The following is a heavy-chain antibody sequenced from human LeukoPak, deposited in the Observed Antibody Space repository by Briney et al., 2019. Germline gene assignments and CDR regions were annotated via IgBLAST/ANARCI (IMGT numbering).Heavy chain of an antibody. V-gene: IGHV3-30-3*01. Sequence: GGSLRLSCAASGFTFSSYAMHWVRQAPGKGLEWVAVISYDGTNKYYADSVKGRFTISRDNSKNTLYLQMNSLRAEDTAVYHCASYYYGSGTSLGYWGQGTLVTVSS. CDR1: GFTFSSYA. CDR2: ISYDGTNK. CDR3: ASYYYGSGTSLGY. D-gene: IGHD3-10*01. J-gene: IGHJ4*02.